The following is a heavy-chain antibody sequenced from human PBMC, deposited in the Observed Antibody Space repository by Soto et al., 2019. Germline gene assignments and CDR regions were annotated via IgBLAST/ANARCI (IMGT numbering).Heavy chain of an antibody. J-gene: IGHJ4*02. CDR1: GFTFNNYG. CDR2: IRYDGTNK. Sequence: QVQLVESGGGVVQPGRSLRLSCAATGFTFNNYGMHWVRQAPGTGLEWVAVIRYDGTNKYYEDSLKGRVTSSRDNSKNTLYLQMNGLRAEDTAVYYCARDAYSGYGMDYWGQGTLVTVSS. CDR3: ARDAYSGYGMDY. D-gene: IGHD5-12*01. V-gene: IGHV3-33*01.